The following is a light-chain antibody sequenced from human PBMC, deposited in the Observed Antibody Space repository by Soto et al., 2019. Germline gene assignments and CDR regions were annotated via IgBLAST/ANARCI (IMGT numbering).Light chain of an antibody. V-gene: IGKV3-15*01. J-gene: IGKJ4*01. CDR1: QSVSSN. Sequence: ELVMPQTPAILSVPPGERATLYCRASQSVSSNLAWYQQKPGQAPRLLIYGASTRATGIPARFSGSGSGTDFTLTISSLHPEDVATYYCQQTNSFPLTFGGGTKVDNK. CDR2: GAS. CDR3: QQTNSFPLT.